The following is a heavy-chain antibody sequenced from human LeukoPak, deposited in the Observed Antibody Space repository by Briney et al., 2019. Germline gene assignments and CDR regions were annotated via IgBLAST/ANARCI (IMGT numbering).Heavy chain of an antibody. CDR3: ARVQMVRGVLIPEYFQH. Sequence: ASVKVSCKASGYTFTSYGISWVRQAPGQGLEWMGWTSAYNGDTNDAQKFQGRVTMTTETSTSTAYMELRSLRSDDTAVYYCARVQMVRGVLIPEYFQHWGQGTLVTVSS. V-gene: IGHV1-18*01. CDR2: TSAYNGDT. D-gene: IGHD3-10*01. CDR1: GYTFTSYG. J-gene: IGHJ1*01.